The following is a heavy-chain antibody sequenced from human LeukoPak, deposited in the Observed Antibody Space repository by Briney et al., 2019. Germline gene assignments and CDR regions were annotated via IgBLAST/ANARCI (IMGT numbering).Heavy chain of an antibody. Sequence: ASVKVSCKASGYTFTGYYMHWVRHAPGQGLEWMGWINPNSGGTNYAQKFQGRVTMTRDTSISTAYMELSRLRSDDTAVYYCARTYAYVGWYPHLPGVYWGQGTLVTVSS. CDR1: GYTFTGYY. V-gene: IGHV1-2*02. CDR2: INPNSGGT. D-gene: IGHD2-15*01. J-gene: IGHJ4*02. CDR3: ARTYAYVGWYPHLPGVY.